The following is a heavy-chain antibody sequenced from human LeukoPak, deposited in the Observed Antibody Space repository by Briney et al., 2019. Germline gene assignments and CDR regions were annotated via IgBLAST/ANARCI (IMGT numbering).Heavy chain of an antibody. CDR2: LYSGGGT. V-gene: IGHV3-53*01. J-gene: IGHJ1*01. D-gene: IGHD3-22*01. CDR3: ARDAYDSSGVMTFQH. CDR1: GFTVSSNY. Sequence: GGSLRLSCAASGFTVSSNYVSWVRQAPGKGLEWVSILYSGGGTYYADSVKGRFTISRDNFKNTVYLQMYSLRAEDTAVYYCARDAYDSSGVMTFQHWGQGTLVTVSS.